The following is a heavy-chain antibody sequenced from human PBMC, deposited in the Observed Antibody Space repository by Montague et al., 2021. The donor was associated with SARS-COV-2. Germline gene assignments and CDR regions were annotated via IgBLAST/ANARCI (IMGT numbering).Heavy chain of an antibody. CDR1: GGTFSSYG. D-gene: IGHD2-2*01. V-gene: IGHV3-30*18. Sequence: SLRRAGAASGGTFSSYGMHWVRQAPVKGLEWVAVISYDGSNKYYADSVKGRFTISRDNSKNTLYLQMNSLRAEDTAVYYCAKDSRGGYCSSTSCYDPWYYFDYWGQGTLVTVSS. J-gene: IGHJ4*02. CDR2: ISYDGSNK. CDR3: AKDSRGGYCSSTSCYDPWYYFDY.